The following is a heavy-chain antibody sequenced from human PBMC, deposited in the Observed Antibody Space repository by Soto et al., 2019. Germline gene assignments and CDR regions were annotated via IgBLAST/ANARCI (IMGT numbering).Heavy chain of an antibody. Sequence: PGGSLRLSCAASGFTFSSYGMHWVRQAPGKGLEWVAVISYDGSNKYYADSVKGRFTISRDNSKNTLYLQMNSLRAEDTAVYYCAKGLQRTLYYFDYWGQGXLVTVYS. V-gene: IGHV3-30*18. D-gene: IGHD1-1*01. J-gene: IGHJ4*02. CDR1: GFTFSSYG. CDR3: AKGLQRTLYYFDY. CDR2: ISYDGSNK.